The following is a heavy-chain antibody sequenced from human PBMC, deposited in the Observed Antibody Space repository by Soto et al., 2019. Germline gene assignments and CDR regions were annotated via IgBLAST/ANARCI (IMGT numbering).Heavy chain of an antibody. CDR3: ARAPHCGGACYNPRPLDY. Sequence: EVQLVESGGGLIQPGGSLRLSCAAAGFTVSSNYMRWVRQAPVKGLEWVSVIYSGGSTYYADSVKGRFTISRDNCKNTLYLQRTSLRAEDTAVYYCARAPHCGGACYNPRPLDYWGQGTLGTVSS. CDR1: GFTVSSNY. V-gene: IGHV3-53*01. CDR2: IYSGGST. J-gene: IGHJ4*02. D-gene: IGHD2-21*02.